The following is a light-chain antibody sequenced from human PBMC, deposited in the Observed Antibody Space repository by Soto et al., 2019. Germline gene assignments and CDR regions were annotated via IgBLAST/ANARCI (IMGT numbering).Light chain of an antibody. J-gene: IGLJ1*01. Sequence: QSAVTQPASVSGSPGQSITFSCAGTSTDVGGYNYVSWYQQHPGKAPKLIIYEVTHRPSGVSTRFSGSKSGNTASLTISGLQAEDEADYFCSSYTSDATFVFGTGTKVTVL. CDR1: STDVGGYNY. CDR3: SSYTSDATFV. CDR2: EVT. V-gene: IGLV2-14*01.